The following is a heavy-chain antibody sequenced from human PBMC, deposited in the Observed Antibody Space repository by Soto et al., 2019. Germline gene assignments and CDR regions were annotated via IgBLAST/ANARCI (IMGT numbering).Heavy chain of an antibody. J-gene: IGHJ6*02. D-gene: IGHD2-15*01. Sequence: QVQLVESGGGVVQPGRSLRLSCAASGFTFSSYGMHWVRQAPGKGLEWVAVISYDGSNKYYADSVKGRFTISRDNSKNTLYLQMNSLRAEDTAVDYCAKAVAQPYYYYYGMYVWGQGTTVTVSS. V-gene: IGHV3-30*18. CDR3: AKAVAQPYYYYYGMYV. CDR1: GFTFSSYG. CDR2: ISYDGSNK.